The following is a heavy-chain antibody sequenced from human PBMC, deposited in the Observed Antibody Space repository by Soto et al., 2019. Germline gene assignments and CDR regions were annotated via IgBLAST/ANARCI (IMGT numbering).Heavy chain of an antibody. Sequence: EVQLVESGGGLVQPGGSLRLSCAASGFTFSSYWMHWVRQAPGKGLVWVSRITSDGSDTTYADSVKGRFTISRDNAKNTLLLQLNSQRAEDTAVYYCARDKVPFYGPGSFAYWGQGTLVTVSS. CDR3: ARDKVPFYGPGSFAY. CDR1: GFTFSSYW. CDR2: ITSDGSDT. V-gene: IGHV3-74*01. D-gene: IGHD3-10*01. J-gene: IGHJ4*02.